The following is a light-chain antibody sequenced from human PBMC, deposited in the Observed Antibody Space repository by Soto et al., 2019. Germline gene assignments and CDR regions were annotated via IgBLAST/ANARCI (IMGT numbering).Light chain of an antibody. J-gene: IGKJ3*01. V-gene: IGKV3-11*01. CDR1: QSVNTY. Sequence: EIVLTQSPATLYLSPGERATLSCRASQSVNTYLAWYQHKPGQAPRLLIYDASNRATGIPARFSGSGSGTDFTLTISSLEPEDFAVYYCQQRSDLPTFGPGTKVEI. CDR2: DAS. CDR3: QQRSDLPT.